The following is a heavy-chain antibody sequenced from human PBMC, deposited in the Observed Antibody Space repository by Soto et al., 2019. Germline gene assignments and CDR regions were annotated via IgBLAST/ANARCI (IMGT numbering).Heavy chain of an antibody. Sequence: SQTLSLTCAISGDSVSSNSAAWNWIRQSPSRGLEWLGRTYYRSKWYNDYAVSVKSRITINPDTSKNQFSLQLNSVTPEDTAVYYCARNRLPYYDFWSGYYTYFDYWGQGTLVTVSS. CDR2: TYYRSKWYN. D-gene: IGHD3-3*01. V-gene: IGHV6-1*01. J-gene: IGHJ4*02. CDR3: ARNRLPYYDFWSGYYTYFDY. CDR1: GDSVSSNSAA.